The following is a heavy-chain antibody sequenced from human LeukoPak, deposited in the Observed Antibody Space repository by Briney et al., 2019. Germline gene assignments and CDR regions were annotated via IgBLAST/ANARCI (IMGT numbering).Heavy chain of an antibody. D-gene: IGHD3-10*01. J-gene: IGHJ4*02. Sequence: GASVKVSCKASGYTFTSYGISWVRQAPGQGLEWMGWISAYNGNTNYAQKLQGRVTVTTDTSTSTAYMELRSLRSDDTAVYYCARGDLYYYGSGSYSLTYFDYWGQGTLVTVSS. V-gene: IGHV1-18*01. CDR2: ISAYNGNT. CDR3: ARGDLYYYGSGSYSLTYFDY. CDR1: GYTFTSYG.